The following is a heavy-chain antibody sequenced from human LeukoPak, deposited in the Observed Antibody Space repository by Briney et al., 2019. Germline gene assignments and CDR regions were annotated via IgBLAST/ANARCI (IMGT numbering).Heavy chain of an antibody. CDR1: GFTFSTYW. CDR2: ISGSGGST. D-gene: IGHD3-3*01. V-gene: IGHV3-23*01. CDR3: AKETGLGYDFWSDLNWFDP. Sequence: GGSLRLSCAASGFTFSTYWMSWVRQAPGKGLEWVSAISGSGGSTYYADSVKGRFTISRDNSKNTLYLQMNSLRAEDTAVYYCAKETGLGYDFWSDLNWFDPWGQGTLVTVSS. J-gene: IGHJ5*02.